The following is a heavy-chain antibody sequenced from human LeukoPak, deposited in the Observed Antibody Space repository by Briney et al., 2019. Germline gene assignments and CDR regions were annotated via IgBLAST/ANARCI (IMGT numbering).Heavy chain of an antibody. CDR2: IKEDGSEK. D-gene: IGHD6-13*01. J-gene: IGHJ4*02. CDR1: GFTFSISW. CDR3: VAAGGY. V-gene: IGHV3-7*02. Sequence: GGSLRLSCAASGFTFSISWMNWVRQAPGKGLEWVANIKEDGSEKNYVDSVKGRYTISRDNAKNSLCLQMNSLRAEDTAVYYCVAAGGYWGQGALVTVSS.